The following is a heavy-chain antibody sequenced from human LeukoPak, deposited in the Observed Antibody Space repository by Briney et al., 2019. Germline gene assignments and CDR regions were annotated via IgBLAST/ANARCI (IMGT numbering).Heavy chain of an antibody. CDR3: ARVTGGYNLVDY. Sequence: GGSLRLSCAASGFTFSSYAMNWVRQAPGKGLEWVSTISGSGGSTYYADSVKGRFTISRDNSKNSLYLQMNSLRAEDTAVYYCARVTGGYNLVDYWGQGTLVTVSS. CDR1: GFTFSSYA. V-gene: IGHV3-23*01. D-gene: IGHD5-24*01. CDR2: ISGSGGST. J-gene: IGHJ4*02.